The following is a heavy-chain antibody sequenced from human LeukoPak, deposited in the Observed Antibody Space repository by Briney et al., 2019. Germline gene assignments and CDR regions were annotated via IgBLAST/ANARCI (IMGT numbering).Heavy chain of an antibody. J-gene: IGHJ3*01. CDR2: TYYRSKWYF. CDR1: GDSVSSDIAA. CDR3: ARGSAFDL. Sequence: SQTVSLTCAISGDSVSSDIAAWNWVRQSPSRGLEWLGRTYYRSKWYFDYAVSLKSRIIINPDTSKNQFSLHLNSVTPEDTAVYYCARGSAFDLWGQGTMVTVSS. V-gene: IGHV6-1*01.